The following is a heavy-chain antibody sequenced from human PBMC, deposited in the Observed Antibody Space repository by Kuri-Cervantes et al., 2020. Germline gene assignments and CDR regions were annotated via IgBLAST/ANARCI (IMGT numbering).Heavy chain of an antibody. V-gene: IGHV1-2*02. CDR2: INPNSGGT. CDR1: GYTFTGYY. J-gene: IGHJ4*02. D-gene: IGHD5-18*01. CDR3: ARENGKSYAYSLDY. Sequence: ASVKVSCEASGYTFTGYYMHWVRQAPGQGLEWMGWINPNSGGTNYAQKFQGRVTMTRDTSVSTAYMELSSLRSDDTAVYYCARENGKSYAYSLDYWGQGTLVTVSS.